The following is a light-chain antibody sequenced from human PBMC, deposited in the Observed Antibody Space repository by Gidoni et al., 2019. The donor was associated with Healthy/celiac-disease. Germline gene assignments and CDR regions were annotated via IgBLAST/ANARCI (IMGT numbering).Light chain of an antibody. CDR2: GAS. CDR1: QSVSSSY. CDR3: QKYGRSPWT. J-gene: IGKJ1*01. Sequence: EIVLTQSPGTLSLSPGERATLSCRASQSVSSSYLAWYQQKPGQAPRLLIYGASSRDTGIPDRFSGSGSGTDFTLTISRLEPEDFAVYYCQKYGRSPWTFXQXTKVEIK. V-gene: IGKV3-20*01.